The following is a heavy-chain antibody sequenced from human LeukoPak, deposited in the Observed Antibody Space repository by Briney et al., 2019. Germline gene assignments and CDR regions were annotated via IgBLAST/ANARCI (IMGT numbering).Heavy chain of an antibody. CDR3: AREKEGLLTFDY. J-gene: IGHJ4*02. Sequence: SVKVSCKASGGTFSSYAISWVRQAPGQGLEWMGGIIPIFGTANYAQKFQGRVTITADKSTSTAYMELSSLRSEDTAVYYCAREKEGLLTFDYWGQGPWSPSPQ. CDR2: IIPIFGTA. V-gene: IGHV1-69*06. CDR1: GGTFSSYA. D-gene: IGHD3-10*01.